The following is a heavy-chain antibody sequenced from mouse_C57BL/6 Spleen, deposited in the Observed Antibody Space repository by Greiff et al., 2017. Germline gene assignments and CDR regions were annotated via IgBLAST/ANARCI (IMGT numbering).Heavy chain of an antibody. D-gene: IGHD3-2*02. J-gene: IGHJ2*01. V-gene: IGHV6-6*01. Sequence: EVMLVESGGGLVQPGGSMKLSCAASGFTFSDAWMDWVRQSPEKGLEWVAEIRNKANNHATYYAESVKGRFTISRDDSKSSVYLQMNSLRAEDTGIYYCTRQGPHSSGYYYFDDWGQGTTLTVSS. CDR3: TRQGPHSSGYYYFDD. CDR1: GFTFSDAW. CDR2: IRNKANNHAT.